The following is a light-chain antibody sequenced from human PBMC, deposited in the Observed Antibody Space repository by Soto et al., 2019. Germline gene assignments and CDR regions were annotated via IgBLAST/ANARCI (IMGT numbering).Light chain of an antibody. J-gene: IGKJ5*01. CDR2: GAS. CDR3: QQSSDWPPVT. CDR1: QSVSSN. Sequence: EIVMTQSPASLSVSPGERGTLSCRASQSVSSNLAWYQQKPGQAPRLLIYGASTRATDVPARFSGSGSGTEFTLTIDSLQSEDFAVYYCQQSSDWPPVTFGQGTRLEIK. V-gene: IGKV3-15*01.